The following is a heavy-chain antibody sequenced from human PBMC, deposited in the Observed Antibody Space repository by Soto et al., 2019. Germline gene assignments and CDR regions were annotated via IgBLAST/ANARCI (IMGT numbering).Heavy chain of an antibody. CDR3: ARGVLITIFGVVTFDAFDI. V-gene: IGHV1-18*01. J-gene: IGHJ3*02. CDR2: ISAYNGNT. CDR1: GYTFTSYG. D-gene: IGHD3-3*01. Sequence: QVQLVQSGAEVKKPGASVKVSCKASGYTFTSYGISWVRQAPGQGLEWMGWISAYNGNTNYAQKLQGRVTMTTDTSTSTAYMELRSLRSDDTAVYYCARGVLITIFGVVTFDAFDIWGQGTMITVSS.